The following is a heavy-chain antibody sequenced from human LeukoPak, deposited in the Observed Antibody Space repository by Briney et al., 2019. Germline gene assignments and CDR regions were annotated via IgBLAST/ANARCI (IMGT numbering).Heavy chain of an antibody. D-gene: IGHD3-22*01. CDR1: GYTYTGYY. CDR3: ARVPLYYDDSSGYYYGLVGAFDI. V-gene: IGHV1-2*02. CDR2: INPNSGGT. J-gene: IGHJ3*02. Sequence: ASVKVSCKASGYTYTGYYMHWVRQAPGQGLEWMGWINPNSGGTNYAQKFQGRVTMTRDTSISTAYMELSRLRSDDTAVYYCARVPLYYDDSSGYYYGLVGAFDIWGQGTMVTVSS.